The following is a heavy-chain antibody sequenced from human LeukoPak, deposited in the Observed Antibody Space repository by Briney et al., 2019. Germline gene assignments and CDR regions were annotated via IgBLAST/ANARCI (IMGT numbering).Heavy chain of an antibody. CDR2: IYYSGST. D-gene: IGHD5-18*01. J-gene: IGHJ6*03. Sequence: SETLSLTCTVSGGSISSSSYYWGWIRQPPGKGLEWIGSIYYSGSTYYNPSLKSRVTISVDTSKNQFSLKLTSVTAADTAVYYCARTTEGGYTYGYFYYYYMDVWGKGTTVTVSS. V-gene: IGHV4-39*07. CDR3: ARTTEGGYTYGYFYYYYMDV. CDR1: GGSISSSSYY.